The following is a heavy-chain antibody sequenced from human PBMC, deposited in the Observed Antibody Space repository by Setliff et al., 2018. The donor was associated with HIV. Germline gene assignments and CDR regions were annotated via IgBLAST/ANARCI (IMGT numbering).Heavy chain of an antibody. CDR3: AKSSHYYDIWSAFKAGRHADEFDV. D-gene: IGHD3-3*01. CDR1: GFTFSSYW. CDR2: INSDGSST. V-gene: IGHV3-74*03. J-gene: IGHJ3*01. Sequence: GGSLRLSCAASGFTFSSYWMHWVRQVPGKGLVWVSRINSDGSSTTYADFVKGRFTISRDNAKNALYLHMNSLRAEDTAVYYCAKSSHYYDIWSAFKAGRHADEFDVWGQGTMVTVSS.